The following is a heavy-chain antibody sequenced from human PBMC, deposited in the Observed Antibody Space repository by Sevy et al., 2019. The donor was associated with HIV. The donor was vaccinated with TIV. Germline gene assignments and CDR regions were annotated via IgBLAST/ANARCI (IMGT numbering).Heavy chain of an antibody. CDR3: AKGTGEGTYYDILTGWPDGMDV. V-gene: IGHV3-30*18. J-gene: IGHJ6*02. D-gene: IGHD3-9*01. CDR1: GFTFSSYG. CDR2: ISYDGSNK. Sequence: GGSLRLSCAASGFTFSSYGMHWVRQAPGKGLEWVAVISYDGSNKYHADSVKGRFTISRDNSKNTLYLQMNSLRAEDTAVYYCAKGTGEGTYYDILTGWPDGMDVWGQGTTVTVSS.